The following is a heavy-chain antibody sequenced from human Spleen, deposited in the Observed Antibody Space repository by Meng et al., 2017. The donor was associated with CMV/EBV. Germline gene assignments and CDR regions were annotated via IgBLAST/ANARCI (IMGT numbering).Heavy chain of an antibody. CDR2: TYHRSEWYN. CDR1: GADVSSNIAA. Sequence: SETLSLTCAISGADVSSNIAAWHWIRQSPSRGLEWLGKTYHRSEWYNDYAVSVKSRVTINPDTSKNQISLQLKSVTPEDTAVYYCARVSGGYHYGTFDDWGQGTLVTVSS. V-gene: IGHV6-1*01. D-gene: IGHD5-18*01. CDR3: ARVSGGYHYGTFDD. J-gene: IGHJ4*02.